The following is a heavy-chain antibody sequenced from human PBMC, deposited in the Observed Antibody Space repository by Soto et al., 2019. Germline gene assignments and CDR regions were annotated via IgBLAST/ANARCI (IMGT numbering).Heavy chain of an antibody. V-gene: IGHV4-39*01. Sequence: QLQLQESGPGLVKPSETLSLTCTVSGGSISSSSYYWGWIRQPPGKGLEWIGSIYYSGSTYYNPTLKSRVTISVDTSKNQFSLKLSSVTAADTAVYYCARLRGNSGVDYWGQGTLVTVSS. J-gene: IGHJ4*02. D-gene: IGHD4-4*01. CDR3: ARLRGNSGVDY. CDR2: IYYSGST. CDR1: GGSISSSSYY.